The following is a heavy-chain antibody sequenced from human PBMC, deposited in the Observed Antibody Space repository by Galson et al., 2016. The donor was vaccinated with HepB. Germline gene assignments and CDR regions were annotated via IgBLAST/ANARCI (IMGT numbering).Heavy chain of an antibody. CDR3: ARESPHIAVPVLDD. Sequence: SLRLSCAASGFIFSSYAMHWVRQAPGKGLEWVALIWHDGSNQYYADSVKGRFTISRDNSKNTLYLQMNSLRAEDSAVYYCARESPHIAVPVLDDWGQGTLVTVSS. V-gene: IGHV3-33*08. CDR2: IWHDGSNQ. CDR1: GFIFSSYA. J-gene: IGHJ4*02. D-gene: IGHD6-19*01.